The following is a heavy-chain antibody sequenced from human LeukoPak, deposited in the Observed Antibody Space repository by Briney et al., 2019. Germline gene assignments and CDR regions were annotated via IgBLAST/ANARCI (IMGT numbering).Heavy chain of an antibody. V-gene: IGHV3-30*02. CDR2: IRYDRSDK. CDR1: GFILRTYG. J-gene: IGHJ3*01. CDR3: AKRADYYDSSRALYDAFDL. Sequence: GVSLSLSCAPSGFILRTYGMHWVRQAPGKGLEWGTFIRYDRSDKYYADSVKGRFTISRDNSKNTLFLQMNSLRVEDTAVYYCAKRADYYDSSRALYDAFDLWGQGTMVTVSS. D-gene: IGHD3-16*01.